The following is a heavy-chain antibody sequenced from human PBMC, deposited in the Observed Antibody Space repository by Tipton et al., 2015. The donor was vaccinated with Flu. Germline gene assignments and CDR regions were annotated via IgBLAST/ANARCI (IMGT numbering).Heavy chain of an antibody. CDR2: INHSGST. D-gene: IGHD4-11*01. V-gene: IGHV4-34*01. J-gene: IGHJ5*02. CDR1: GGSFSGYY. Sequence: LRLSCAVYGGSFSGYYWSWIRQPPGKGLEWIGEINHSGSTNYNPSLKSRVTISVDTSKNQFSLKLSSVTAADTAVYYCARYPESNYHWFGPWGQGALVTVSS. CDR3: ARYPESNYHWFGP.